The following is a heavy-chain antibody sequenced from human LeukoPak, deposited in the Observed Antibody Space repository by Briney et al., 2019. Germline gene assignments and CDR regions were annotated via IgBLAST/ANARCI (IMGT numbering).Heavy chain of an antibody. CDR1: GFTFSSYA. Sequence: GGSLRLSCAASGFTFSSYAMSWVRQVPGTGLEWVSGISGSGDDTYYADFVKGRFTISRDNSKNTLYLQMNSLRAEDTAVYYCARDKRSGWSEYFQHWGQGTLVTVSS. D-gene: IGHD6-19*01. V-gene: IGHV3-23*01. CDR3: ARDKRSGWSEYFQH. J-gene: IGHJ1*01. CDR2: ISGSGDDT.